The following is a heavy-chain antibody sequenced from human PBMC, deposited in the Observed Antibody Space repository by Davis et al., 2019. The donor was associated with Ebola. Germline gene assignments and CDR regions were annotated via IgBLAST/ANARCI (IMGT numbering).Heavy chain of an antibody. D-gene: IGHD5-18*01. V-gene: IGHV3-30*03. J-gene: IGHJ4*02. CDR2: ISVDGTKN. Sequence: PGGSLRLSCAASGFTFNPYNMYWVRQAPGKGPEWVAYISVDGTKNHYADPIKGRFTISRDNSKNTQYLEMNSLRAEDTAVYYCARSVDTPVVPYFDYWGQGALVTVSS. CDR3: ARSVDTPVVPYFDY. CDR1: GFTFNPYN.